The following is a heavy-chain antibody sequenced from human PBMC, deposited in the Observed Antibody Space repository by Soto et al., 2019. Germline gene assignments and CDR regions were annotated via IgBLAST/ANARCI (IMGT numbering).Heavy chain of an antibody. CDR3: XXXXXXXGFDF. Sequence: EVQLVESGGGLIQPGGSLRLSCAASGFTVSSKYMTWVRQAPGKGLEWVSVIYGGGTTYYADSVKGRFTISRDNSKNTXXXXXXXXXXXXXXXXXXXXXXXXXGFDFWGQGTLVTVSS. CDR1: GFTVSSKY. V-gene: IGHV3-53*01. CDR2: IYGGGTT. J-gene: IGHJ4*02.